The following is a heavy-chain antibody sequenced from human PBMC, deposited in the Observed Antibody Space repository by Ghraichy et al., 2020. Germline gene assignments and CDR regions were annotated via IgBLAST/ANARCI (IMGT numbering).Heavy chain of an antibody. J-gene: IGHJ6*02. CDR3: ARVGPYGSGSPLHYGMDV. CDR2: IKQDGSEK. D-gene: IGHD3-10*01. V-gene: IGHV3-7*01. Sequence: GGSLRLSCAASGFTFSSYWMSWVRQAPGKGLEWVANIKQDGSEKYYVDSVKGRFTISRDNAKNSLYLQMNSLRAEDTAVYYCARVGPYGSGSPLHYGMDVWGQGTTVTVSS. CDR1: GFTFSSYW.